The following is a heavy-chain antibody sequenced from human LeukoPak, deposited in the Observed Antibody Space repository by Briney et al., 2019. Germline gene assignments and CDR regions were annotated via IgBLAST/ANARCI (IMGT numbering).Heavy chain of an antibody. CDR2: IGTAGDT. CDR1: GFTFSSYD. V-gene: IGHV3-13*01. D-gene: IGHD2-2*01. J-gene: IGHJ6*02. Sequence: GGSLRLSCAASGFTFSSYDMHWVRQATGKGLEWVSAIGTAGDTYYPGSVKGRFTISRENAKNSLYLQMNSLRAGDTAMYYCARALVVPAAIDYYYYGMDVWGQGTTVTVSS. CDR3: ARALVVPAAIDYYYYGMDV.